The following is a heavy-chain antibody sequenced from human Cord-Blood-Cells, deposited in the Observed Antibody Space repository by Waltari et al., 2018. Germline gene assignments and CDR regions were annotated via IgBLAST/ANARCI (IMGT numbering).Heavy chain of an antibody. V-gene: IGHV4-34*01. CDR2: INHSGST. CDR1: WRSFSDQV. D-gene: IGHD3-10*01. Sequence: APGRLKPQATLARTCAVYWRSFSDQVSTWVRQPPGKGREWIGEINHSGSTNYNPSLKSRVTISVDTSKNQFSLKLSSVTAADTAVYYCARVHYGSGSYDYWGQGTLVTVSS. J-gene: IGHJ4*02. CDR3: ARVHYGSGSYDY.